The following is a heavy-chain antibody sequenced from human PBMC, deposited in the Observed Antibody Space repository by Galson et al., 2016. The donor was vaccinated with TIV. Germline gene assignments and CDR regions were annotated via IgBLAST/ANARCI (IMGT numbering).Heavy chain of an antibody. J-gene: IGHJ4*02. V-gene: IGHV3-7*01. Sequence: SLRLSCAVSGFTFTNYWMSWFRQAPGKGLEWVANITEDGSTIYYVDSVEGRFTISRDNAKNSLYLKMNSLRAEDTAMYYCARDHPYQSFDCWGQGTLVTVSS. D-gene: IGHD2-2*01. CDR3: ARDHPYQSFDC. CDR2: ITEDGSTI. CDR1: GFTFTNYW.